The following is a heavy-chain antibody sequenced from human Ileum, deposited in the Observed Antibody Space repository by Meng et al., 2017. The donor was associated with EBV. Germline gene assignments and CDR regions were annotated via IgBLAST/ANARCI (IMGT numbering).Heavy chain of an antibody. D-gene: IGHD5-24*01. Sequence: VQLGQSGAEVKKPGASVKVSCKASGYTFTNYDISWVRQATGQGLEWMGWMNPKTGTAHYAQKFQGRVSMTRDTSITTAYMELSSLTSEDTAVYYCVRTLERGDYWGQGTLVTVSS. CDR1: GYTFTNYD. V-gene: IGHV1-8*01. J-gene: IGHJ4*02. CDR2: MNPKTGTA. CDR3: VRTLERGDY.